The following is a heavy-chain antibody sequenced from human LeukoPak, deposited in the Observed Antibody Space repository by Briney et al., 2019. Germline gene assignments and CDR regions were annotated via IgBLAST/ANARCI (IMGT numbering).Heavy chain of an antibody. Sequence: GGSLRLSCAASGFTFSSYAMHWVRQAPGKGLEWVAVISYDGSNKYYADSVKGRFTISRDNSKNTLYLQMNSLRAEDTAVYYCARYLGSSLVFDYWGQGTLVTVSS. CDR3: ARYLGSSLVFDY. J-gene: IGHJ4*02. CDR2: ISYDGSNK. V-gene: IGHV3-30-3*01. D-gene: IGHD6-13*01. CDR1: GFTFSSYA.